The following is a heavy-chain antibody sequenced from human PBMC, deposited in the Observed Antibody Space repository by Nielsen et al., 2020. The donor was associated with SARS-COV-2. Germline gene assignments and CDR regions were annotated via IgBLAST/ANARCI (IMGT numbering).Heavy chain of an antibody. Sequence: GESLKISCKGSGYSFTNYWIGWVRQVPGKGLEWMGIIYPGDSDTRYSPSFQGQVTISADKSISTAYLQWSSLKASDTAMYYCARHWDDFWSGYYNYWGQGTLVTVSS. J-gene: IGHJ4*02. CDR2: IYPGDSDT. D-gene: IGHD3-3*01. CDR1: GYSFTNYW. CDR3: ARHWDDFWSGYYNY. V-gene: IGHV5-51*01.